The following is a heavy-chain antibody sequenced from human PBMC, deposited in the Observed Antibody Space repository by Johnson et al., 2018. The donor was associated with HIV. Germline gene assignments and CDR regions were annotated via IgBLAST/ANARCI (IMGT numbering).Heavy chain of an antibody. CDR1: GFTFDDYG. D-gene: IGHD1-26*01. CDR3: ARGRPWGWELRRDAFDI. J-gene: IGHJ3*02. CDR2: MNWNGGST. Sequence: VQLVESGGGVVRPGGSLRLSCEASGFTFDDYGLSWVRQAPGKGLEWVSGMNWNGGSTGYADSVKGRCTISRDNAKSSLYLQRNSMRVEDTALYYCARGRPWGWELRRDAFDIWGQGTMVTVSS. V-gene: IGHV3-20*04.